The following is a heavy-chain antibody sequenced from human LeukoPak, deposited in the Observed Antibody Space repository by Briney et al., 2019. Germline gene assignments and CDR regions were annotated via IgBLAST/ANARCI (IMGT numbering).Heavy chain of an antibody. D-gene: IGHD3-10*01. V-gene: IGHV3-7*01. CDR3: ARVAITMVLGDFDY. J-gene: IGHJ4*02. CDR1: GFTFSSYW. Sequence: GGSLRLSCAASGFTFSSYWMSWVRQAPGKGLEWVANIKQDGSEKYYVDSVKGRFTISRDNAKNSLYLQMNSLRAEDTAVYYCARVAITMVLGDFDYWGQGTLVTVSS. CDR2: IKQDGSEK.